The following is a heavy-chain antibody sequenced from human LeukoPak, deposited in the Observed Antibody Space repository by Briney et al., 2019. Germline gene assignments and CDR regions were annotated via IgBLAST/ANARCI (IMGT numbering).Heavy chain of an antibody. CDR3: ARGGSFSNY. J-gene: IGHJ4*02. CDR1: GFTFDDYG. CDR2: ITRNGGTS. D-gene: IGHD1-26*01. Sequence: GGSLRLSCEASGFTFDDYGMTWVRQAPGKGLEWVSGITRNGGTSGYADSVKGRFTISRDNVKNCLYLQMNSLRAEDTALYYCARGGSFSNYWGQGTLATVSS. V-gene: IGHV3-20*04.